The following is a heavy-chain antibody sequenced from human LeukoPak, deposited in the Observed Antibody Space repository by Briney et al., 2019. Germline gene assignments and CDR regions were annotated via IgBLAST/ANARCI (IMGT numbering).Heavy chain of an antibody. CDR3: ARQRSYGIENWFDP. D-gene: IGHD1-26*01. Sequence: GASVKVSCKASGYTFTVYYMHWVRQAPGQGLEWMGRINPNSGGTNYAQKFQGRVTMTRDTSISTAYMELSRLRSDDTAVYYCARQRSYGIENWFDPWGQGTLVTVSS. CDR1: GYTFTVYY. CDR2: INPNSGGT. V-gene: IGHV1-2*06. J-gene: IGHJ5*02.